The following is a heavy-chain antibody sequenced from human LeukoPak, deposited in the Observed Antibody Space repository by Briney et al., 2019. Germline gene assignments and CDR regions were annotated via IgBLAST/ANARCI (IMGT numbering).Heavy chain of an antibody. CDR1: GYTFTSYG. CDR3: ARDSQNYYEDY. J-gene: IGHJ4*02. D-gene: IGHD3-22*01. CDR2: ISAYNGYT. Sequence: ASVKVSCKASGYTFTSYGISWVRQAPGQGLEWMGWISAYNGYTNYGQKLQGRVTMTTDTSTSTAYMELRSLRSDDTAVYYCARDSQNYYEDYWGQGTLVTVSS. V-gene: IGHV1-18*04.